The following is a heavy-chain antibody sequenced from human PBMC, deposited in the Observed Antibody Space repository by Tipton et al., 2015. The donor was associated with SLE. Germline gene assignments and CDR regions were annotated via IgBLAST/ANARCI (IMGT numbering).Heavy chain of an antibody. CDR1: GGSISSYY. CDR3: ARRLGSSGFDY. J-gene: IGHJ4*02. V-gene: IGHV4-59*08. CDR2: IYYSGST. Sequence: TLSLTCTVSGGSISSYYWSWLRQPPGKGLECIGYIYYSGSTNYNPSFKSRVTISVDTSKNQFSLKLSSVTAADTAVYYCARRLGSSGFDYWGQGTLVTVSS. D-gene: IGHD3-22*01.